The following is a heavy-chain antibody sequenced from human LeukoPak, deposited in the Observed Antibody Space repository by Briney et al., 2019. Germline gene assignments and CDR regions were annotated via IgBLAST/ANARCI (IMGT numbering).Heavy chain of an antibody. D-gene: IGHD6-13*01. V-gene: IGHV3-30*03. CDR2: ISYDGSNK. J-gene: IGHJ4*02. CDR3: VRREAGGSNSWFYFDY. Sequence: GGSLRLSCAASGFTFSSYGMHWVRQAPGKGLEWVAVISYDGSNKYYADSVQGRFTISRDNAKNTVYLQMSSLSAEDTAMYYCVRREAGGSNSWFYFDYWGQGTPVRVSS. CDR1: GFTFSSYG.